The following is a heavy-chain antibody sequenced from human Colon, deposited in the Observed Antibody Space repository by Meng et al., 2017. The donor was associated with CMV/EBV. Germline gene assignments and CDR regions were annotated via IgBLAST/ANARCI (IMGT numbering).Heavy chain of an antibody. V-gene: IGHV3-48*03. CDR3: ARDLAVAGKTSAFDI. CDR1: EFTFSSYE. Sequence: GESLKISCTASEFTFSSYEMNWVRQAPGKGLEWVSFISRSGTSIYYADSVKGRFTFSRDNSKNTVYLQMNSLRPEDTALYYCARDLAVAGKTSAFDIWGQGTMVTVSS. CDR2: ISRSGTSI. D-gene: IGHD6-19*01. J-gene: IGHJ3*02.